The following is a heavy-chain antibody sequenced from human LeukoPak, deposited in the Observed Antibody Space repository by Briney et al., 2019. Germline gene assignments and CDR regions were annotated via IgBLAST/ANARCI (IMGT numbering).Heavy chain of an antibody. J-gene: IGHJ4*02. D-gene: IGHD1-26*01. CDR2: IYPGDSDT. V-gene: IGHV5-51*01. CDR1: GYGFTSYW. CDR3: ERPYSFNGQYSGSYHEDY. Sequence: GESLKMSCKGSGYGFTSYWVGCGRQMPGKGLEWMGIIYPGDSDTRYSPSFQGQVTISADKSISTAYLQWSSLKASDTAMYYCERPYSFNGQYSGSYHEDYWGQGTLVTVSS.